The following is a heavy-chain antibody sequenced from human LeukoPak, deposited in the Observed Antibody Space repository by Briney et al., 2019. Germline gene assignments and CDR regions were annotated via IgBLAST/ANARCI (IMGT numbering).Heavy chain of an antibody. Sequence: PSETLSLTCTVSGGSISNSYWSWIRQPAGKGLEWIGRVYTSGSTNYNPSLKSRVTMSLDTSKNQFSLKLSSVTAADTAVYYCARVLSGRGSLYSYYYYMDVWGKGTTVTISS. V-gene: IGHV4-4*07. J-gene: IGHJ6*03. CDR1: GGSISNSY. D-gene: IGHD3-10*01. CDR3: ARVLSGRGSLYSYYYYMDV. CDR2: VYTSGST.